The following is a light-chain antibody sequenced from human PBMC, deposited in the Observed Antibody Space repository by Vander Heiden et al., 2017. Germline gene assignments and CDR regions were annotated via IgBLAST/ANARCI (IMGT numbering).Light chain of an antibody. Sequence: DLQKNQSPSTLTAAVGHGVTITCRVNQHNIRRLAWYQQKPGKAPKLLIYRASSLESGVPSRFSGSGSGTEFTLTISSLQPDDLATYYCQQYYRARTFGQGTKVEVK. CDR2: RAS. V-gene: IGKV1-5*03. CDR1: QHNIRR. CDR3: QQYYRART. J-gene: IGKJ1*01.